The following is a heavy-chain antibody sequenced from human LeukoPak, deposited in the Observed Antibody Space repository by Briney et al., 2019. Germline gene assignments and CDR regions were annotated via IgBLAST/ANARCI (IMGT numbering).Heavy chain of an antibody. Sequence: ASVKVSCKASGYTFTSYYMHWVRQAPGQGLGWMGIINPSGGSTSYAQKFQGRVTITRDVSTSRVYMEVSSLSSEDPAVYSCARERGQLVGHWFDPWGQGTLVTVSS. V-gene: IGHV1-46*01. CDR1: GYTFTSYY. CDR3: ARERGQLVGHWFDP. CDR2: INPSGGST. J-gene: IGHJ5*02. D-gene: IGHD6-13*01.